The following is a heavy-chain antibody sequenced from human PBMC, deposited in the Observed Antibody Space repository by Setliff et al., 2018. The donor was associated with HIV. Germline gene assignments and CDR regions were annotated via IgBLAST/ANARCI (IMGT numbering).Heavy chain of an antibody. J-gene: IGHJ6*03. CDR1: GFTFNSYE. V-gene: IGHV3-21*06. Sequence: GGSLRLSCAASGFTFNSYEMNWVRQAPGKGLEWVSSISSSGTHINYADSVKGRFTIFRDNAKNSLYLQMNSLRDEDTAVYYCARDGGYDYDILTGYYRNYYMDVWGKGTTVTVSS. D-gene: IGHD3-9*01. CDR2: ISSSGTHI. CDR3: ARDGGYDYDILTGYYRNYYMDV.